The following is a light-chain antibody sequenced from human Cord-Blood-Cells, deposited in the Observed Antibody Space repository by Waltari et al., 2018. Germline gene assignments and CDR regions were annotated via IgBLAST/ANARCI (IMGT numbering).Light chain of an antibody. Sequence: QSVLTQPPAAPVNPGPGVTIACSGSNSNFGRYTVNWYQQPPGTAPKPIIYSNNQRPSGVPARFSGSKSGTSASLTISGLQSEDEADYYCAAWDDSLNGVVFGGGTKLTVL. CDR1: NSNFGRYT. V-gene: IGLV1-44*01. CDR3: AAWDDSLNGVV. J-gene: IGLJ2*01. CDR2: SNN.